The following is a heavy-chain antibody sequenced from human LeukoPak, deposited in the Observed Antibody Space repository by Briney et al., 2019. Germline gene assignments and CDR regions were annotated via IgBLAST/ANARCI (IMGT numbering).Heavy chain of an antibody. CDR1: GFTFSTYA. V-gene: IGHV3-64*01. CDR3: AGDEAGYSSD. CDR2: ITYDGGTT. J-gene: IGHJ1*01. Sequence: PGGSLRLSCAASGFTFSTYAMHWVRQAPGKGLEHVSSITYDGGTTYYANSVKGRFTISRDNSKNTLYLQMGSLRDEDMPVYNCAGDEAGYSSDWGQGTLVTVSS. D-gene: IGHD6-19*01.